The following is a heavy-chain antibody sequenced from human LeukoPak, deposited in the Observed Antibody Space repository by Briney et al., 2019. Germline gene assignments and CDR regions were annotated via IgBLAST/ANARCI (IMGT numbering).Heavy chain of an antibody. CDR2: ISYDGSNK. J-gene: IGHJ4*02. D-gene: IGHD3-10*01. V-gene: IGHV3-30*03. Sequence: GGSLRLSCAASGFTFSSYGMHWVRQAPGKGLEWVAVISYDGSNKYYADSVKGRFTISRDNAKNSLYLQMNSLRAEDTAVYYCARVRSRGVIIDWGQGTLVTVSS. CDR1: GFTFSSYG. CDR3: ARVRSRGVIID.